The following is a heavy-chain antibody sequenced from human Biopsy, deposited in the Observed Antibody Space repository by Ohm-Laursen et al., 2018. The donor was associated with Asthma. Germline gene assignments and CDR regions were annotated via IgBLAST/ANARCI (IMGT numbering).Heavy chain of an antibody. CDR3: ARGRHYDFWSGYYIEYFDY. CDR2: INPNSGGT. J-gene: IGHJ4*02. Sequence: SVKVSCNASGYTFTGYYMHWVRQAPGQGLEWMGRINPNSGGTNYAQKFQGRVTMTRDTSISTAYMELSRLRSDDTAVYYCARGRHYDFWSGYYIEYFDYWGQGTLVTVSS. D-gene: IGHD3-3*01. CDR1: GYTFTGYY. V-gene: IGHV1-2*06.